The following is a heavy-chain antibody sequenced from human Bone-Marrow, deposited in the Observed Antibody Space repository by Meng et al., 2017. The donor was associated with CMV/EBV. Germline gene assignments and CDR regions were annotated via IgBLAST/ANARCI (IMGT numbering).Heavy chain of an antibody. Sequence: GDYYWSWIRQPPGKGLEWIGYIYYSGSTYYNPSLKSRVTISVDTSKNQFSLKLSSVTAADTAVYYCASALGYCSSTSCYTTLGTLIDYWGQGTLVTVSS. J-gene: IGHJ4*02. CDR3: ASALGYCSSTSCYTTLGTLIDY. D-gene: IGHD2-2*02. V-gene: IGHV4-30-4*01. CDR1: GDYY. CDR2: IYYSGST.